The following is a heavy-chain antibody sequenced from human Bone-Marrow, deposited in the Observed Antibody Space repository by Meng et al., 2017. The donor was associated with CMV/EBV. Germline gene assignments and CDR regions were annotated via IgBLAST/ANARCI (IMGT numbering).Heavy chain of an antibody. CDR1: GYSISSGYY. V-gene: IGHV4-38-2*02. CDR3: ARGTTIFGVALIGY. Sequence: GSLRLSCTFSGYSISSGYYWGWIRQPPGKGLEWIGSIYHSGSTYYNPSLKSRVTISVDTSKNQFSLKLSSVTAADTAVYYCARGTTIFGVALIGYWGQGTLVTVSS. CDR2: IYHSGST. D-gene: IGHD3-3*01. J-gene: IGHJ4*02.